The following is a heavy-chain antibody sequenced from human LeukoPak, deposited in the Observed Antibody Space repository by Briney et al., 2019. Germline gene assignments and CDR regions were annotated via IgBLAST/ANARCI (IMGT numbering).Heavy chain of an antibody. Sequence: GGSLTLSCAASGFTFSSYAMTWVRQAPGKGLEWVSAISGSGGSTYYADSVKGRFTISRNKSKITAFLQMKNLRAEDTAVCYCATGHQCLVNWGQGTPVTVSS. J-gene: IGHJ4*02. CDR2: ISGSGGST. D-gene: IGHD6-19*01. CDR1: GFTFSSYA. V-gene: IGHV3-23*01. CDR3: ATGHQCLVN.